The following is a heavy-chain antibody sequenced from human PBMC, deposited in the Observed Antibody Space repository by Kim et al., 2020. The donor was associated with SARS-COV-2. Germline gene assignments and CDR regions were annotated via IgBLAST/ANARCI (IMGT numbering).Heavy chain of an antibody. V-gene: IGHV1-3*01. Sequence: FQGRVTITRDTSASTAYMELSSLRSEDTAVYYCARRRLGSGGTHCYGMDVWGQGTTVTVSS. D-gene: IGHD6-19*01. CDR3: ARRRLGSGGTHCYGMDV. J-gene: IGHJ6*02.